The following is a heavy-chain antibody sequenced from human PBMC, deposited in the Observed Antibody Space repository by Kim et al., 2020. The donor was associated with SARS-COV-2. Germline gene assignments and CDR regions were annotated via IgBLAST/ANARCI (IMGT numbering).Heavy chain of an antibody. CDR2: FDPEDGET. J-gene: IGHJ5*02. Sequence: ASVKVSCKVSGYTLTELSMHWVRQAPGKGLEWMGGFDPEDGETIYAQKFQGRVTMTEDTSTDTAYMELSSLRSEDTAVYYCATSCSITSCHWFDPWGQGTLVTDSS. CDR3: ATSCSITSCHWFDP. CDR1: GYTLTELS. D-gene: IGHD2-2*01. V-gene: IGHV1-24*01.